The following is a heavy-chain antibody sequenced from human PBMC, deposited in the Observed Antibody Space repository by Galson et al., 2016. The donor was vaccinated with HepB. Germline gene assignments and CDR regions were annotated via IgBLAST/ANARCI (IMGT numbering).Heavy chain of an antibody. V-gene: IGHV4/OR15-8*01. D-gene: IGHD2-2*01. CDR2: ISPSGSL. Sequence: LEWIGEISPSGSLNYNPSLNSRVSMSLDKSRNYFSVKLTSVTAADTAVYYCTSVKWGCSGNSCVFDPWGQGTLVTVSS. J-gene: IGHJ5*02. CDR3: TSVKWGCSGNSCVFDP.